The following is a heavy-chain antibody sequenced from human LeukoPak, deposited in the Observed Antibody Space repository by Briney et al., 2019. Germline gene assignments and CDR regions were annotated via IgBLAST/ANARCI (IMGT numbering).Heavy chain of an antibody. CDR3: ARGVTLYYYYMDV. CDR1: GYTFTGYY. CDR2: INPNSGGT. V-gene: IGHV1-2*04. Sequence: ASVKVSCKASGYTFTGYYMHWVRQAPGQGLEWMGWINPNSGGTNYAQKFQGWVTMTRDTSISTAYMELSRLRSDDTAVYYCARGVTLYYYYMDVWGKGTTVTVSS. J-gene: IGHJ6*03. D-gene: IGHD5/OR15-5a*01.